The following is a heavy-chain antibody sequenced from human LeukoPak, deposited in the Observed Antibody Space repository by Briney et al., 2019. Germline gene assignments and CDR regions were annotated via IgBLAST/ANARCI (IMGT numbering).Heavy chain of an antibody. J-gene: IGHJ3*02. Sequence: QTGGSLRLSCAASGFTFSSYGMHWVRQAPGKGLEWVAVISYDGSNKYYADSVKGRFTISRDNSKNTLYLQMNSLRAEDTAVYYCAKGYGPTMVRGVYDAFDIWGQGTMVTVSS. V-gene: IGHV3-30*18. CDR3: AKGYGPTMVRGVYDAFDI. D-gene: IGHD3-10*01. CDR2: ISYDGSNK. CDR1: GFTFSSYG.